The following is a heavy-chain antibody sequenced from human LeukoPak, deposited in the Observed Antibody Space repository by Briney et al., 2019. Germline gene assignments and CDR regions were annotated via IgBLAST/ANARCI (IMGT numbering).Heavy chain of an antibody. D-gene: IGHD4-17*01. V-gene: IGHV4-34*01. J-gene: IGHJ4*02. CDR2: INHSGST. Sequence: SETLSLTCAVYGGSFSGYYWSWIRQPPGKGLEWIGEINHSGSTNYNPSLKSRVTISVDTSKNQFSLKPSSVTAADTAVYYCARVSGDYVPYYFDYWGQGTLVTVSS. CDR3: ARVSGDYVPYYFDY. CDR1: GGSFSGYY.